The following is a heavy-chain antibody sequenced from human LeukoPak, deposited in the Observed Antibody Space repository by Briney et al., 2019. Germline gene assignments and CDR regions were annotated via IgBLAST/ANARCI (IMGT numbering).Heavy chain of an antibody. J-gene: IGHJ4*02. CDR3: ARVGEVGYSGYDTPFDY. D-gene: IGHD5-12*01. CDR1: GYTFTGYY. CDR2: INPNSGGT. V-gene: IGHV1-2*04. Sequence: ASVKVSCKASGYTFTGYYMHWVRQAPGQGLEWMGWINPNSGGTNYAQKFQGWVTMTRDTSISTAYMELSRLRPDDTAVYYCARVGEVGYSGYDTPFDYWGQGTLVTVSS.